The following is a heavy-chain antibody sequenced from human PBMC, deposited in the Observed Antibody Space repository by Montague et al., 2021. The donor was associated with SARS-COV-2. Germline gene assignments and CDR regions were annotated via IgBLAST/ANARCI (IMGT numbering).Heavy chain of an antibody. CDR1: GGSFSGYY. J-gene: IGHJ4*02. V-gene: IGHV4-34*01. CDR3: ARGARPGYGFRLGSFDS. CDR2: INHSGST. Sequence: SETLSLTCAVYGGSFSGYYWNWIRQPPGKGLEWIGEINHSGSTNYNPSLKSRVTMSVDTSKNQFSLKLSSVTAADTAVYYCARGARPGYGFRLGSFDSWGQGTLVTVSS. D-gene: IGHD3-10*01.